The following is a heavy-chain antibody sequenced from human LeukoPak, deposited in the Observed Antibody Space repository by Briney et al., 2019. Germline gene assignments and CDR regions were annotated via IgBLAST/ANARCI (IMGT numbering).Heavy chain of an antibody. V-gene: IGHV4-4*07. CDR1: GGSISNYY. CDR3: ARATQITIFGVVTGFDY. J-gene: IGHJ4*02. CDR2: IYASGST. Sequence: SETLSLTCSVSGGSISNYYWSWIRQPAGKGLEWIGRIYASGSTNYNPSLKSRVTISVDTSKNQFSLKLSSVTAADTAVYYCARATQITIFGVVTGFDYWGQGTLVTVSS. D-gene: IGHD3-3*01.